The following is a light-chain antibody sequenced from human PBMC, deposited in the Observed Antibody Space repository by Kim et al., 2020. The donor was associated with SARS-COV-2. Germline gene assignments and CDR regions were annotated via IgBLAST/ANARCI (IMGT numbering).Light chain of an antibody. V-gene: IGKV3-20*01. Sequence: LSPGERATLSCRASQSVSSSFFAWYQQKPGQAPRLLIYGASSRATGIPDRFSGSGSGTDFTLTINRLEPEDFAVYFCHHYGSSPHTFGQGTKLEI. J-gene: IGKJ2*01. CDR1: QSVSSSF. CDR3: HHYGSSPHT. CDR2: GAS.